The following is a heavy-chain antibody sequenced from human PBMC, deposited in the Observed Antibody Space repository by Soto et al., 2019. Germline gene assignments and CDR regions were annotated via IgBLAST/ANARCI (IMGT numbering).Heavy chain of an antibody. CDR3: ARETRENWTYEAH. CDR1: GAYISDFS. V-gene: IGHV4-4*07. J-gene: IGHJ1*01. CDR2: ITINGNT. D-gene: IGHD1-7*01. Sequence: PSETLSLTCRVSGAYISDFSWIWIRQPAGKGLEWIGRITINGNTQKNPSFKSRVTMSIDTSRNHFSLNLQSATAADTALYYCARETRENWTYEAHWGPGTLVTVSS.